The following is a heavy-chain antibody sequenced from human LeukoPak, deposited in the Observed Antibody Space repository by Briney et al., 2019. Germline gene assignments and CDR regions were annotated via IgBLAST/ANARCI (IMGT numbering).Heavy chain of an antibody. CDR1: GFTFSSYS. Sequence: SGGSLRLSCAASGFTFSSYSMNWVRQAPGKGLEWVSYISSSSSTIYYADSVKGRFTISRDNAKNSLYLQMNSLRAEDTAVYYCARDPYGDYVRYFQHWGQGTLVTVSS. CDR2: ISSSSSTI. CDR3: ARDPYGDYVRYFQH. J-gene: IGHJ1*01. D-gene: IGHD4-17*01. V-gene: IGHV3-48*01.